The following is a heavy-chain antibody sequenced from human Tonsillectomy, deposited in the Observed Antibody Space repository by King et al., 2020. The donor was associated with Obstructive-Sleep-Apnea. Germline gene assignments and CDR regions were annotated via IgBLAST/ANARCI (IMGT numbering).Heavy chain of an antibody. Sequence: VQLVESGGGVVQPGRSLRLSCASSGFTFSSFGMHWVRQAPGKGLEWVAVISYDGSNKYYAGSVKGRFTISRDNSKNTLYLQMNSLRAEDTAVYYCAKYSLYTSGSYAMDVWGQGTTVTVSS. V-gene: IGHV3-30*18. J-gene: IGHJ6*02. D-gene: IGHD3-10*01. CDR2: ISYDGSNK. CDR3: AKYSLYTSGSYAMDV. CDR1: GFTFSSFG.